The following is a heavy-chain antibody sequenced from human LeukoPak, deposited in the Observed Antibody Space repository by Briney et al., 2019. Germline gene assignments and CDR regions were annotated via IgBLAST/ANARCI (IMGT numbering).Heavy chain of an antibody. CDR2: IYYSGST. CDR1: GGSVSSYY. D-gene: IGHD3-16*01. J-gene: IGHJ5*02. V-gene: IGHV4-59*08. Sequence: SETLTLTCTVSGGSVSSYYWSWIRQPPGKGLEWIAYIYYSGSTKYNPSLKSRVTISLDRSKNQFSLKLRSVTAADTAVYYCARRTLCCGERFDPWGQGTLVTVSS. CDR3: ARRTLCCGERFDP.